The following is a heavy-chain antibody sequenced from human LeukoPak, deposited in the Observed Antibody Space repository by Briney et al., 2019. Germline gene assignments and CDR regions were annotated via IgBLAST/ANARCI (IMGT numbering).Heavy chain of an antibody. CDR3: GRAPDY. Sequence: SETLSLTCTVSGGSISSASYYWGWIRQPPGKGLEWIGSIYSSGSTYYSPSLKSRVTISEDTSKAHFSLKLSSVTAADTAVYYCGRAPDYWGQGTLVTVSS. CDR1: GGSISSASYY. J-gene: IGHJ4*02. V-gene: IGHV4-39*02. CDR2: IYSSGST.